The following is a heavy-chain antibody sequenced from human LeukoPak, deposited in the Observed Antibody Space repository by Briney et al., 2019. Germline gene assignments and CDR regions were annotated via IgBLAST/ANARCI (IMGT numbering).Heavy chain of an antibody. CDR3: ASSMVRGVRWYFDY. D-gene: IGHD3-10*01. V-gene: IGHV4-59*08. J-gene: IGHJ4*02. Sequence: PSETLSLTCTVSGGSISSYYWSWIRQPPGKGLEWIGYIYYSGSTNYNPSLKSRVTISVDTSKNQLSLKLSSVTAADTAVYYCASSMVRGVRWYFDYWGQGTLVTVSS. CDR2: IYYSGST. CDR1: GGSISSYY.